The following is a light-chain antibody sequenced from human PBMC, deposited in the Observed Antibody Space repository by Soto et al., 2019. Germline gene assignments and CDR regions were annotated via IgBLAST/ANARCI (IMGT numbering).Light chain of an antibody. CDR1: SSDVGSYNL. CDR2: EGS. Sequence: QSALTQPASVSGSPGQSITISCTGTSSDVGSYNLVSWYQQHPGKAPKLMFYEGSKRPSGVSNRFSGSKSGNTASLTISGLQAEDEADYYCCSYAGSSTVFGGWTKLTVL. CDR3: CSYAGSSTV. V-gene: IGLV2-23*01. J-gene: IGLJ2*01.